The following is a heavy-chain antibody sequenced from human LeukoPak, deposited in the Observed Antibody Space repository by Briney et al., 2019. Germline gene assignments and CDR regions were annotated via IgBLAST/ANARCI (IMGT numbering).Heavy chain of an antibody. D-gene: IGHD3-16*01. Sequence: SVKVSCKASGGTFSSYAISWVRQAPGQGLEWMGGIIPIFGTANYAQKFQGRVTITADESTSTAYMELSSLRSEDAAVYYCARGMIRAGGGSFDYWGQGTLVTVSS. CDR2: IIPIFGTA. CDR3: ARGMIRAGGGSFDY. J-gene: IGHJ4*02. CDR1: GGTFSSYA. V-gene: IGHV1-69*01.